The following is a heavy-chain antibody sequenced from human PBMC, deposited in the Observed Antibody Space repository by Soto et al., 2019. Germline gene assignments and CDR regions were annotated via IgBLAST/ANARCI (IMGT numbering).Heavy chain of an antibody. CDR1: GYTFTSYA. V-gene: IGHV1-3*01. D-gene: IGHD3-3*01. CDR3: ARAGGSEPSYYDFWSGYDYGMDV. CDR2: INAGNGNT. J-gene: IGHJ6*02. Sequence: GSVKVSCKASGYTFTSYAMHWVRQAPGQRLEWMGWINAGNGNTKYSQKFQGRVTITRDTSASTAYMELSSLRSEDTAVYYCARAGGSEPSYYDFWSGYDYGMDVWGQGTTVTVSS.